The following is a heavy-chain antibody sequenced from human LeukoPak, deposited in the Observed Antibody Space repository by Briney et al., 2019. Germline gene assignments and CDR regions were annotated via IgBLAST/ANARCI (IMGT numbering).Heavy chain of an antibody. D-gene: IGHD6-13*01. J-gene: IGHJ5*02. CDR2: IYHSGST. V-gene: IGHV4-38-2*01. Sequence: SETLSLTCAVSGYSISSGYYWGWIRQPPGKGLEWIGSIYHSGSTYYNPSLKSRVTISVDTSKNQFSLKLSSVTAADTAVYYCARGSSSWYGGEYNWFDPWSQGTLVTVSS. CDR1: GYSISSGYY. CDR3: ARGSSSWYGGEYNWFDP.